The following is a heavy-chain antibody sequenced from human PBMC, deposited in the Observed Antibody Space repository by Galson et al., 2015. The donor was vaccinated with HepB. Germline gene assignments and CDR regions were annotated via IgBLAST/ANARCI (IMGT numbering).Heavy chain of an antibody. CDR3: ARILRAGHKYYYYYYMDV. D-gene: IGHD6-19*01. Sequence: PALVKPTQTLTLTCTFSGFSLSTSGMCVSWIRQPPGKALEWLARIDWDDDKYYSTSLKTRLTISKDTSKNQVVLTMTNMDPVDTATYYCARILRAGHKYYYYYYMDVWGKGTTVTVSS. J-gene: IGHJ6*03. CDR1: GFSLSTSGMC. CDR2: IDWDDDK. V-gene: IGHV2-70*11.